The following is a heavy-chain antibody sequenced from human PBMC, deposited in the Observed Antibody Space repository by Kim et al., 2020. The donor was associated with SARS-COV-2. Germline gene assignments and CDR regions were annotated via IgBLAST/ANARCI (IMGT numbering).Heavy chain of an antibody. Sequence: SETLSLTCTVSGGSISSSSYYWGWIRQPPGKGLEWIGSIYYSGSTYYNPSLKSRVTISVDTSKNQFSLKLSSVTAADTAVYYCARLDRYPGSNFDYWGQGTLVTVSS. CDR3: ARLDRYPGSNFDY. CDR2: IYYSGST. J-gene: IGHJ4*02. V-gene: IGHV4-39*01. D-gene: IGHD3-10*01. CDR1: GGSISSSSYY.